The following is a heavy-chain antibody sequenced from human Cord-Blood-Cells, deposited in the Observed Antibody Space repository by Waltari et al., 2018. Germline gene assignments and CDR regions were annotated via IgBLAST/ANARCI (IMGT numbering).Heavy chain of an antibody. V-gene: IGHV5-51*01. CDR3: AGSMVRGVLGYFDY. J-gene: IGHJ4*02. D-gene: IGHD3-10*01. Sequence: EVQLVQSGAEVKKPGESLKLSCQGSGYSFTSYWIAWVRPMQGKGLVWMGIIYPGDSDTRYSPSFQGQVTISADKSISTAYLQWSSLKASDTAMYYCAGSMVRGVLGYFDYWGQGTLVTVSS. CDR2: IYPGDSDT. CDR1: GYSFTSYW.